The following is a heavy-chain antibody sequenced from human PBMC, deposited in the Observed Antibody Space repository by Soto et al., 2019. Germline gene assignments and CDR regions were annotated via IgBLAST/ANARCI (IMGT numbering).Heavy chain of an antibody. Sequence: QRHLVESGGGVVQPGRSLRLSCAASGFTFSSYGMHWIRQAPGKGQEWVAVISHDGAFKDYADSVKGRFTISRDNSENTLFLEMNSLGPSDTAVYYCAKDYGPKAPYPYSNTHTDFWGQGTRVTVSS. CDR1: GFTFSSYG. J-gene: IGHJ4*02. V-gene: IGHV3-30*18. CDR2: ISHDGAFK. D-gene: IGHD6-13*01. CDR3: AKDYGPKAPYPYSNTHTDF.